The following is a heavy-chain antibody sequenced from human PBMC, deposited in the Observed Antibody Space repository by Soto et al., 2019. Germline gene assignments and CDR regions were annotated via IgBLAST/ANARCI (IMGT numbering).Heavy chain of an antibody. CDR2: IYHSGST. D-gene: IGHD2-2*02. Sequence: SETLSLTCAVSGGYISSSNWWSWVRQPTGKGLVWIGEIYHSGSTNYNPSLKSRVSISVDKSKNQFSMKLSSVTAADTAVYYWERGPIVVVPAGILLVHGMDVWGQGTRVTVYS. CDR1: GGYISSSNW. J-gene: IGHJ6*02. CDR3: ERGPIVVVPAGILLVHGMDV. V-gene: IGHV4-4*02.